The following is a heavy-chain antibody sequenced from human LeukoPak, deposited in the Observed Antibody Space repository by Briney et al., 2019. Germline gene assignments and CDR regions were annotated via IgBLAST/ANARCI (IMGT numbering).Heavy chain of an antibody. Sequence: GGSLRLSCAASGFTFSSYWMHWVRQAPGKGLVWVSRINSDGSSTGYADSVKGRFTISRDNAKNTLYLQMNSLRAEDTAVYYCAREPYAHYYGSGSYYDYWGQGTLVTVSS. CDR1: GFTFSSYW. D-gene: IGHD3-10*01. CDR3: AREPYAHYYGSGSYYDY. CDR2: INSDGSST. V-gene: IGHV3-74*01. J-gene: IGHJ4*02.